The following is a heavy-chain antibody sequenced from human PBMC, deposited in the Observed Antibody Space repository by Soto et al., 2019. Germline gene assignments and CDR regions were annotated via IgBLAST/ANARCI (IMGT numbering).Heavy chain of an antibody. V-gene: IGHV3-53*01. CDR1: GLTVSGKKY. J-gene: IGHJ3*02. D-gene: IGHD5-12*01. Sequence: DVQLVESGGGLIQPGGSLRLSCVASGLTVSGKKYMAWVRQAPGKGPEWVSGVYDLDGTYYAESVRGRFTTTIDSSRTTVYLQMRDLRPEDTALYFCATGNLREHAYDIWGQGTMVTVSS. CDR2: VYDLDGT. CDR3: ATGNLREHAYDI.